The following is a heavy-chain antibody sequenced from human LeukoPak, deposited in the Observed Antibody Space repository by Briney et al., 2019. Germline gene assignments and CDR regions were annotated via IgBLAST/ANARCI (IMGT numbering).Heavy chain of an antibody. CDR3: ARDTITIFGVVTLGPYGMDV. Sequence: GGSLRLSCAASGFTVSSNYISWVRQAPGKGLEWVSVIYSGGSTYYADSVKGRFTISRDNSKNTLYLQMNSLRAEDTAVYYCARDTITIFGVVTLGPYGMDVWGQGTTVTVSS. V-gene: IGHV3-53*01. CDR2: IYSGGST. J-gene: IGHJ6*02. CDR1: GFTVSSNY. D-gene: IGHD3-3*01.